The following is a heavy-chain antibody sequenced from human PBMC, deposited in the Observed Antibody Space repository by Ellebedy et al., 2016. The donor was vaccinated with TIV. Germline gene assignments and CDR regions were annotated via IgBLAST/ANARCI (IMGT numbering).Heavy chain of an antibody. D-gene: IGHD3-10*01. CDR1: GGSISSDH. CDR2: IYYSGSM. J-gene: IGHJ4*02. CDR3: ARDYNGSGSYYD. Sequence: MPGGSLRLPCTVSGGSISSDHWSWIRQPPGKGLEWIGYIYYSGSMNYNPSLKSRVTISLDTSKNQFSLKLKSVTAADTAVYYCARDYNGSGSYYDWGQGTLVTVSS. V-gene: IGHV4-59*01.